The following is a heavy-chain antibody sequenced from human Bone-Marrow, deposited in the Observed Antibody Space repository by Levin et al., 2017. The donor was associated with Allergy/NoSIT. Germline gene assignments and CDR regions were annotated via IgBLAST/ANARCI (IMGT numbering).Heavy chain of an antibody. CDR2: MNPNSGNT. J-gene: IGHJ4*02. CDR1: GYTFTSYD. D-gene: IGHD1-26*01. Sequence: GGSLRLSCKASGYTFTSYDINWVRQATGQGLEWMGWMNPNSGNTGYAQKFQGRVTMTRNTSISTAYMELSSLRSEDTAVYYCARGFQTGATPFDYWGQGTLVTVSS. CDR3: ARGFQTGATPFDY. V-gene: IGHV1-8*01.